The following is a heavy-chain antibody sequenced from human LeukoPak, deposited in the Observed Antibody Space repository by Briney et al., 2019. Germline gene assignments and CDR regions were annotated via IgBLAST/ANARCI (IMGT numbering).Heavy chain of an antibody. D-gene: IGHD2-2*01. V-gene: IGHV1-69*04. CDR1: GYTFTGYY. CDR2: IIPILGIA. J-gene: IGHJ5*02. CDR3: ARVYCSSTSCEWFDP. Sequence: SVKVSCKASGYTFTGYYMHWVRQAPGQGLEWMGRIIPILGIANYAQKFQGRVTITADKSTSTAYMELSSLRSEDTAVYYCARVYCSSTSCEWFDPWGQGTLVTVSS.